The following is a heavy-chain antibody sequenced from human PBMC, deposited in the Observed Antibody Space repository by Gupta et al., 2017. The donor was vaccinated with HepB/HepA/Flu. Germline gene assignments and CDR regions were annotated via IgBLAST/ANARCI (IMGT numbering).Heavy chain of an antibody. Sequence: QVQLQASAPGLVKPSQTLSLTCTVSGAPITSGGYYWTWIRPHPGKGLEWIGYIYYTGRPYYKPSLESRVTMSADTSKNQFSLKLTSVTAADTAVYYCARDGSSVYNYFDPWGQGTLVTVSS. CDR2: IYYTGRP. CDR1: GAPITSGGYY. V-gene: IGHV4-31*03. J-gene: IGHJ5*02. D-gene: IGHD2-15*01. CDR3: ARDGSSVYNYFDP.